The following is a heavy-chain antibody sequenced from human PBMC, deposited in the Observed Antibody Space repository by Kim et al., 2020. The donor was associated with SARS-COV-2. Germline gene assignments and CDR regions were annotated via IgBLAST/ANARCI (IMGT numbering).Heavy chain of an antibody. J-gene: IGHJ6*03. V-gene: IGHV3-53*04. Sequence: VKGRFTISRHNSKNTLYLQMNSLRAEDTAVYYCASGPRDGNNPLGYYMDVWGKGTTVTVSS. CDR3: ASGPRDGNNPLGYYMDV. D-gene: IGHD2-15*01.